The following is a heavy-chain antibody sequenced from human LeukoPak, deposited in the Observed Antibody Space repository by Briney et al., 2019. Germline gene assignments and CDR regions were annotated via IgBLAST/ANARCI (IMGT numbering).Heavy chain of an antibody. J-gene: IGHJ4*02. D-gene: IGHD3-10*01. CDR2: IYYSGST. V-gene: IGHV4-39*01. CDR1: GGSISSSSYY. Sequence: SETLSLTCTVSGGSISSSSYYWGWIRQPPGKGLEWIGSIYYSGSTYYNPSLKSRVTISVDTSKNQFSLKLSSVTAADTAVYYCATRPSYGSGSYYWGGFLYWGQGTLVTVSS. CDR3: ATRPSYGSGSYYWGGFLY.